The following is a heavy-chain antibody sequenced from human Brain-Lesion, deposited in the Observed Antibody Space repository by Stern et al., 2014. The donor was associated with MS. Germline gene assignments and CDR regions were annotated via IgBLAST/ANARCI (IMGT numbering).Heavy chain of an antibody. CDR2: IFNSGSN. J-gene: IGHJ6*02. D-gene: IGHD2-2*01. CDR3: ARGRVVPGFQYYATDV. V-gene: IGHV4-61*02. Sequence: VQLVESGPGLVKPSQTLSLSCTVSGGSISSGGYYWSWIRQPAGKGLEWIGRIFNSGSNSDDPPLKSLATISIEPSKNQFSLRLNSMAAADTAVYYCARGRVVPGFQYYATDVWGQGTTVIVSS. CDR1: GGSISSGGYY.